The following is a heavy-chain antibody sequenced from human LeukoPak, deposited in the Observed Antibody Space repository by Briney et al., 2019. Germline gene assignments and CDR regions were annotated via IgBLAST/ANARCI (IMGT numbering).Heavy chain of an antibody. CDR2: ISASDRRT. J-gene: IGHJ4*02. CDR3: AKDRAYSFDY. Sequence: GGSLRLSCAASGFTFSIYAMSWVRKAPGKGPEWVSAISASDRRTYYADSVKGRLTISRDNSKNTLYLQMNSLRAEDTAVYYYAKDRAYSFDYWGQGTLVTVSS. V-gene: IGHV3-23*01. CDR1: GFTFSIYA. D-gene: IGHD5-18*01.